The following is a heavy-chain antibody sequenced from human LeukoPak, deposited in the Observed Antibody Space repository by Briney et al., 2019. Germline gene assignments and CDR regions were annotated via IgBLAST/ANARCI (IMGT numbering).Heavy chain of an antibody. J-gene: IGHJ4*02. D-gene: IGHD3-22*01. CDR3: ARDTPDYYDSSGYPY. V-gene: IGHV3-13*03. CDR2: IGTAGDT. Sequence: GGSLRLSCAVCGFGFSGYDMHWVRQATGKGLEWVSGIGTAGDTYNPGSVKGQFTISRENAKNSLNLQMNSLGAGDTAVYYCARDTPDYYDSSGYPYWGQGTLVTVSS. CDR1: GFGFSGYD.